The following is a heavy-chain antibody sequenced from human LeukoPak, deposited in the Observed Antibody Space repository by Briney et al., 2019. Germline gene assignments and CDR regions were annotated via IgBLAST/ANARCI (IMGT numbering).Heavy chain of an antibody. D-gene: IGHD3-22*01. CDR1: GFTFSSYW. Sequence: GGSLRLSCAASGFTFSSYWMYWVRQAPGKGPVWVARINTDGSSLNYADSVKGRFTISRDDAKNTLYLQMNSLGAEDTAVYYCARRINYYDSSGYYYVRYFDSWGQGTLVAVSS. J-gene: IGHJ4*02. V-gene: IGHV3-74*01. CDR3: ARRINYYDSSGYYYVRYFDS. CDR2: INTDGSSL.